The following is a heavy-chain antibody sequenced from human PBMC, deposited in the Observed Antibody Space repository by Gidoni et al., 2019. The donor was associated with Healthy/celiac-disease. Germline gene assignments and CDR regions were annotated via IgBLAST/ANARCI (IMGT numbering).Heavy chain of an antibody. V-gene: IGHV1-69*04. J-gene: IGHJ3*02. CDR2: IIPILGIA. D-gene: IGHD3-22*01. CDR3: ASHPRYDSRGYYYGAGACDS. CDR1: GGTFSSYA. Sequence: QIQLVQSGAEVKKPGSSVKVSCTASGGTFSSYAITWVRQAPGQGLEWMGRIIPILGIANYAQTFQGRVTITADKSTSTAYMELSSVRSEDTDVYYGASHPRYDSRGYYYGAGACDSWGQGTMVTVSS.